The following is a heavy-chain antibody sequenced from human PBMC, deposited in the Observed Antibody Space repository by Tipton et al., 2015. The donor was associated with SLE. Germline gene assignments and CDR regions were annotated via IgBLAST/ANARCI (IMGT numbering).Heavy chain of an antibody. V-gene: IGHV4-61*05. CDR2: IYNSGTT. D-gene: IGHD3-16*02. CDR3: ARGDDSIWGSYRHPLL. Sequence: TLSLTCTVSGGSITTSEYFWGWIRQPPGKGLEWIGFIYNSGTTKYNPSLKSRVSISVDTSRNQFSLRLSSVTAADTAVYYCARGDDSIWGSYRHPLLWGQGILVTVSS. J-gene: IGHJ1*01. CDR1: GGSITTSEYF.